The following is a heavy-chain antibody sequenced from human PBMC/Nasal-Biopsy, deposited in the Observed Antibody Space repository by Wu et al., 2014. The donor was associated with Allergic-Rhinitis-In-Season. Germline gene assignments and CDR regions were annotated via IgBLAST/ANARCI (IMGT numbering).Heavy chain of an antibody. V-gene: IGHV4-38-2*02. D-gene: IGHD4-17*01. CDR2: IYYSGNT. Sequence: SIYYSGNTYYNPSLRSRVTILVDRSRNQFSLRLASATAADTALYYCARVGVDTVTTWEYYFDYWGQGTLVTVSS. J-gene: IGHJ4*02. CDR3: ARVGVDTVTTWEYYFDY.